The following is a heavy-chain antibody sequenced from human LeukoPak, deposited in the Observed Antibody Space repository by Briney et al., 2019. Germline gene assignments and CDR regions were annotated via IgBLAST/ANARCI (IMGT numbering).Heavy chain of an antibody. CDR1: GFTFINYS. J-gene: IGHJ4*02. D-gene: IGHD3-9*01. CDR2: ISTNSAFI. Sequence: GGSLRLSCTASGFTFINYSMNWVRQAPGKGLEWVSSISTNSAFIYYADSVRGRFTISRDNFKNTLYLRMNSLRAEDTAVYYCAMPPILTGYSYYFDSWGQGTLVTVSS. CDR3: AMPPILTGYSYYFDS. V-gene: IGHV3-21*01.